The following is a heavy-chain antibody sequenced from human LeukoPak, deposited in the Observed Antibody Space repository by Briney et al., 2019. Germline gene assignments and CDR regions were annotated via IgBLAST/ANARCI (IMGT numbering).Heavy chain of an antibody. CDR1: GYSFSSYW. CDR3: ARSAAAGSMGWFDP. J-gene: IGHJ5*02. D-gene: IGHD6-13*01. CDR2: IYPRDSRT. V-gene: IGHV5-51*01. Sequence: GESLKISCKGSGYSFSSYWIAWVRQMPGKGLEWMGIIYPRDSRTTYSPSFQGQVTISADKSISTAYLQWSSLKASDTAMYYCARSAAAGSMGWFDPWGQGTLVTVSS.